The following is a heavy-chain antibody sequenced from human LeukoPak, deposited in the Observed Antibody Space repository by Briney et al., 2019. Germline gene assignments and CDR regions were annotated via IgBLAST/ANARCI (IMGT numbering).Heavy chain of an antibody. CDR3: ARDKERGGDYYGMDV. J-gene: IGHJ6*02. CDR1: GYTFSSYA. CDR2: ISYDGSNK. V-gene: IGHV3-30-3*01. D-gene: IGHD4-17*01. Sequence: TGGSLRLSCAASGYTFSSYAMHWVRQAPGRGLEGVAVISYDGSNKYYADSVKGRFTISRDNSKNTLYLQMNSLRAEDTAVYYCARDKERGGDYYGMDVWGQGTTVTVSS.